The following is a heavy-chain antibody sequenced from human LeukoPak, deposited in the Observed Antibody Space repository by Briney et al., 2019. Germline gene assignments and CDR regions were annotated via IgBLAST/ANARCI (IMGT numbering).Heavy chain of an antibody. CDR2: IYSGGST. V-gene: IGHV3-53*01. CDR1: GFTVSNHY. J-gene: IGHJ4*02. D-gene: IGHD3-10*01. CDR3: ARVGITMVRGATDY. Sequence: GGSLRLSCAASGFTVSNHYMSWVRQAPGKGLEWVSVIYSGGSTYYADSVKGRFTISRDNSKNTLYLQMNSLRAEDAAVYYCARVGITMVRGATDYWGQGTLVTVSS.